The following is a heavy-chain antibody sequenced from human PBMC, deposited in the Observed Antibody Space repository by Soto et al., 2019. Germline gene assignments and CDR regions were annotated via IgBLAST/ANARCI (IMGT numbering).Heavy chain of an antibody. CDR2: IIPYYNTL. CDR1: EGTFNSYA. CDR3: ASGASRWYPYFFDS. D-gene: IGHD6-13*01. Sequence: AQVVQSGAEVRKPGSSVKLSCKASEGTFNSYAIAWVRQAPGQGLEWMGGIIPYYNTLNYAQKFQDRVTITADDSTNTVYMELSSQRSDDTAVYFCASGASRWYPYFFDSWAQGTLVTVSS. J-gene: IGHJ4*02. V-gene: IGHV1-69*01.